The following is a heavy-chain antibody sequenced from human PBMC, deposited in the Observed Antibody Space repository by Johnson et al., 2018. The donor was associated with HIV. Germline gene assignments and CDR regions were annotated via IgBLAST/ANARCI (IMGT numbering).Heavy chain of an antibody. J-gene: IGHJ3*02. V-gene: IGHV3-13*01. CDR2: IGTAGDT. CDR3: AKVRGVGATAAFDI. D-gene: IGHD1-26*01. Sequence: VQLVESGGGLVQPGGSLRLSCAASGFTFSSYDMHWVRQATGKGLEWVSAIGTAGDTYYPGSVKGRFTISRENAKNTLYLQMNRLRAEDTAVYYCAKVRGVGATAAFDIWGQGTMVTVSS. CDR1: GFTFSSYD.